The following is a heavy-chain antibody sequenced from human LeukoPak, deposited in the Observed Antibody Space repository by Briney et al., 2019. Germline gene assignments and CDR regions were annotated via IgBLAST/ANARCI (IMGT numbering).Heavy chain of an antibody. CDR1: GFTSSGSA. CDR3: TRHQAVAGAIDY. CDR2: IRSKANSYAT. Sequence: GGCLRLSCAAPGFTSSGSAMHWVRPASGKGLGWVGRIRSKANSYATAYAASVKGRSTISRDDSKNTAYLQMNSVKTEETAVYYCTRHQAVAGAIDYWGQGTLVSVSS. D-gene: IGHD6-19*01. J-gene: IGHJ4*02. V-gene: IGHV3-73*01.